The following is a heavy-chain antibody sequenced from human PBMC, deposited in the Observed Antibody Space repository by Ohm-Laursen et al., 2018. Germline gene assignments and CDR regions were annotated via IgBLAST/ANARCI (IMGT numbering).Heavy chain of an antibody. D-gene: IGHD5-24*01. Sequence: TLSLTWAVYGGSFSGYYWSWIRQPPGKGLEWIGEINHSGSTNYNPSLKSRVTISVDTSKNQFSLKLSSVTAADTAVYYCARGDREFDYWGQGTLVTVSS. V-gene: IGHV4-34*01. J-gene: IGHJ4*02. CDR3: ARGDREFDY. CDR2: INHSGST. CDR1: GGSFSGYY.